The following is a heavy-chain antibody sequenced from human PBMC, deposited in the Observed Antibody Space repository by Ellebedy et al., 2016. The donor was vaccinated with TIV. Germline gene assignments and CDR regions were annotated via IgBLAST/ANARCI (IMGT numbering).Heavy chain of an antibody. J-gene: IGHJ3*02. CDR1: GFTFSYSS. D-gene: IGHD3-10*01. V-gene: IGHV3-21*01. CDR3: ARDEGGFGEPHAFDI. CDR2: ISTSSTYI. Sequence: PGGSLRLSCAASGFTFSYSSMNWVRQAPGKGLEWVSSISTSSTYIYYADSVKGRFTISRDNAKNSLYLQMNSLRAEDTALYYCARDEGGFGEPHAFDIWGQGTMVTVSS.